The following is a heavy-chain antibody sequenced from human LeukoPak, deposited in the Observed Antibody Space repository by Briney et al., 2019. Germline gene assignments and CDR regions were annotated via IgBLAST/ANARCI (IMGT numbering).Heavy chain of an antibody. Sequence: PSETLSLTCTVSGGSISSYYWSWIRQPPGKGLEWIGYIYYSGSTNYNPSLKSRVTISVDTSKNQFSLKLSSVTAADTAVYYCARFPFYGDYGLDAFDIWGQGTMVTVSS. CDR3: ARFPFYGDYGLDAFDI. D-gene: IGHD4-17*01. CDR1: GGSISSYY. CDR2: IYYSGST. J-gene: IGHJ3*02. V-gene: IGHV4-59*08.